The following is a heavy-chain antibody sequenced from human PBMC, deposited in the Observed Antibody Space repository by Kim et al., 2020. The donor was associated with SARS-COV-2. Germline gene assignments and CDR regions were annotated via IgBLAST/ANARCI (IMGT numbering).Heavy chain of an antibody. J-gene: IGHJ4*02. CDR3: TTGGGAYDR. Sequence: DIYDATSLKGRCTNTRDNAKNSRYLQMTSLRAEDTAVYYCTTGGGAYDRWGQGTLVTVSS. D-gene: IGHD5-12*01. CDR2: DI. V-gene: IGHV3-21*01.